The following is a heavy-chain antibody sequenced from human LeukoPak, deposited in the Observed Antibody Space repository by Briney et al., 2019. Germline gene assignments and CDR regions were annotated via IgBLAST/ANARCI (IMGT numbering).Heavy chain of an antibody. J-gene: IGHJ5*02. D-gene: IGHD6-13*01. Sequence: SETLSLTCTVSGGSISSYYWSWIRQPPGKGLEWIGYIYYSGSTNYNPSLKSRVTISVDTSKNQFSLKQSSVTAADTAVYSCTKLVKQLVTWFDPWGQGTLVTVSS. V-gene: IGHV4-59*08. CDR2: IYYSGST. CDR3: TKLVKQLVTWFDP. CDR1: GGSISSYY.